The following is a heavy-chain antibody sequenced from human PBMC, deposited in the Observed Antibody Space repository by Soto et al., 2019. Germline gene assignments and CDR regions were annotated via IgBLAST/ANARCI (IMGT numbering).Heavy chain of an antibody. J-gene: IGHJ6*02. CDR3: ASLRGTIFGVVIISPNYYYGMDV. D-gene: IGHD3-3*01. V-gene: IGHV3-30-3*01. CDR2: ISYDGSNK. CDR1: GFTFSSYA. Sequence: QVQLVESGGGVVQPGRSLRLSCAASGFTFSSYAMHWVRQAPGKGLEWVAVISYDGSNKYYADSVKGRFTISRDNSKNTLYLQMNSLRAEETAVYYCASLRGTIFGVVIISPNYYYGMDVWGQGTTVTVSS.